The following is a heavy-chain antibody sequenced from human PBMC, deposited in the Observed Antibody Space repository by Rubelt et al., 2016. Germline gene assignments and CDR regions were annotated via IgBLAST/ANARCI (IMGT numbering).Heavy chain of an antibody. V-gene: IGHV4-4*02. D-gene: IGHD3-16*01. J-gene: IGHJ5*02. CDR3: ARLSRYYDYVWGSLNWFDP. CDR2: IYHSGST. CDR1: GGSISSSNW. Sequence: QVQLQESGPGLVKPSGTLSLTCAVSGGSISSSNWWSWVRQPPGKGLEWIGEIYHSGSTNYNPSLKCGVTISVDKSKNQVSLKLSSLTAADTAVYYCARLSRYYDYVWGSLNWFDPWGQGTLVTVSS.